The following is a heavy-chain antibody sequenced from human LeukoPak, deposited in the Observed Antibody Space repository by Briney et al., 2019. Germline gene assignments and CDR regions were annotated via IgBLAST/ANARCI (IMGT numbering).Heavy chain of an antibody. CDR3: ARVLLWFGGLDYYTDV. Sequence: PSQTLSLTCTVSGGSISSGSYYWSWIRQPPGKGLEWIGYIYYSGSTNYNPSLKSRVTISVDTSKNQFSLKLSSVTAADTAVYYCARVLLWFGGLDYYTDVWGKGTTVTVSS. D-gene: IGHD3-10*01. V-gene: IGHV4-61*01. J-gene: IGHJ6*03. CDR2: IYYSGST. CDR1: GGSISSGSYY.